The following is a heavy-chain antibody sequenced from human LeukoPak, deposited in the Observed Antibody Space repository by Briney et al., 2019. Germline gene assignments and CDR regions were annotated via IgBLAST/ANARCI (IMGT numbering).Heavy chain of an antibody. CDR1: GCTFSSYA. J-gene: IGHJ3*02. CDR3: ARAREYYYDSSGYEAFDI. CDR2: IIPIVGTA. D-gene: IGHD3-22*01. V-gene: IGHV1-69*04. Sequence: SVKVSCKASGCTFSSYAISWARQAPGQGLEWMGRIIPIVGTANYAQKFQGRVTITTDTSTSTAYMELSSLRSEDTAVYYCARAREYYYDSSGYEAFDIWGQGTMLTVSS.